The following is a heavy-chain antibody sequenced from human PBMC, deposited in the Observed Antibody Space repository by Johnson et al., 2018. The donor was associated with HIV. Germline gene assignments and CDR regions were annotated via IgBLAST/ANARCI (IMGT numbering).Heavy chain of an antibody. CDR3: AREGAAAGPTDAFDI. V-gene: IGHV3-30-3*01. CDR2: ISDVSGSE. CDR1: GFTVSRNY. Sequence: QVQLVESGGGLVQPGGSLRLSCAASGFTVSRNYMSWVRQVPGKGPEWVALISDVSGSEYYADSVKGRFTVSRDNSKNTLYLQMNSLRAEDTAVYYCAREGAAAGPTDAFDIWGQGTMVTVSS. D-gene: IGHD6-13*01. J-gene: IGHJ3*02.